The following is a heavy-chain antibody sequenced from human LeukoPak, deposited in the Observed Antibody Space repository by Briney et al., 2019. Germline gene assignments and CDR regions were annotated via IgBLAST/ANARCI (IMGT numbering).Heavy chain of an antibody. V-gene: IGHV3-53*01. CDR2: IYSGGST. CDR3: ATHYYDSSGYYYDHAFDI. CDR1: GFTVSSNY. D-gene: IGHD3-22*01. Sequence: GGSLRLSCAASGFTVSSNYMSWVRQAPGKGLEWVSVIYSGGSTYYADSVTGRFTISRDNSKNTLYLQMNNLRAEDTAVYYCATHYYDSSGYYYDHAFDIWGQGTMVTVSS. J-gene: IGHJ3*02.